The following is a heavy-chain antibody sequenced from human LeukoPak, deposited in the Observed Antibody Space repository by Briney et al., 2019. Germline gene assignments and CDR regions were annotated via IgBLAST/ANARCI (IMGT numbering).Heavy chain of an antibody. CDR1: GFTFSDYH. J-gene: IGHJ4*02. Sequence: PGGSLRLSCAASGFTFSDYHMQWPRRAREKGLEWVSAIGDAGDKYYSGSVKGRFTISRENAKNFLYLQMNSLRAGDTAVYYCARVAKERVGGVYYFDYWGQGTLVTVSS. V-gene: IGHV3-13*01. CDR3: ARVAKERVGGVYYFDY. D-gene: IGHD1-1*01. CDR2: IGDAGDK.